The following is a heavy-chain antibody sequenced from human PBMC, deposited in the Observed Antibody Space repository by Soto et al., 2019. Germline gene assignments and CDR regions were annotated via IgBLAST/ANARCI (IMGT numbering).Heavy chain of an antibody. J-gene: IGHJ4*02. V-gene: IGHV4-34*01. D-gene: IGHD2-2*01. Sequence: QVQLQQWGAGLLKPSETLSLTCAVYGGSFSGYYWSWIRQPPGKGLEWIGEINHSGSTNYNPSLKSRVTISVDPSKNQVSLKLSSVAAADTAVYYCARAPIVVVPAAMPTPLYYFDYWGQGTLVTVSS. CDR2: INHSGST. CDR3: ARAPIVVVPAAMPTPLYYFDY. CDR1: GGSFSGYY.